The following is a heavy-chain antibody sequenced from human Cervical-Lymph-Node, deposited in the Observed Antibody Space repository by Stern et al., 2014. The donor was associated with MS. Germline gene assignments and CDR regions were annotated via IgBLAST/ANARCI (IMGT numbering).Heavy chain of an antibody. CDR1: GFTFSSYW. CDR2: INSDGSST. J-gene: IGHJ6*02. Sequence: EVQLVESGGGLVQPGGSLRLSCAASGFTFSSYWMHWVRQAPGKGLVWVSRINSDGSSTSYADSVKCRFTISRDNAKNTLYLQMNSLRAEDTAVYYCANQRIASNMNEGIYGMDVWGQGTTVTVSS. V-gene: IGHV3-74*01. CDR3: ANQRIASNMNEGIYGMDV. D-gene: IGHD6-13*01.